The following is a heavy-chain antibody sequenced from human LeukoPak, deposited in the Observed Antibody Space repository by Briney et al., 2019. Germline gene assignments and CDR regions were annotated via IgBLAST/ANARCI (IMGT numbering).Heavy chain of an antibody. CDR2: ISSSGSTI. J-gene: IGHJ4*02. Sequence: GGSLRLSCEVSGFTFTSYSLNWVRQAPGKGLEWVSYISSSGSTIYYADSVKGRFTVSRDSANNALWLQTNSLRVEDTAVYYCARDSFGDYAIDSWGQGTLVIVSS. CDR3: ARDSFGDYAIDS. V-gene: IGHV3-48*04. CDR1: GFTFTSYS. D-gene: IGHD4-17*01.